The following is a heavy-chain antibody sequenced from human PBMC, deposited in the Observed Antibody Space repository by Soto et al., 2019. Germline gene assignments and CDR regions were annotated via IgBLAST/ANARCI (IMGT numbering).Heavy chain of an antibody. Sequence: SVKVSCKASGGSLSTNPISWVRQAPGQGLEWMGGTGSGTGPGNHAQKFQGRLTVTADKSPSTVYMELTNLSSEDTAVYYCARRDSGGFYRFFDSWGQGTLVTVSS. J-gene: IGHJ4*02. CDR2: TGSGTGPG. D-gene: IGHD2-15*01. CDR3: ARRDSGGFYRFFDS. V-gene: IGHV1-69*06. CDR1: GGSLSTNP.